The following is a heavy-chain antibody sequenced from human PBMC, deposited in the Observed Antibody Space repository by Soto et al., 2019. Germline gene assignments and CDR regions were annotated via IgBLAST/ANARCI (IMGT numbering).Heavy chain of an antibody. D-gene: IGHD3-22*01. V-gene: IGHV3-30-3*01. CDR3: ARDPEATDSSGYFPGY. CDR1: GFTFSSYA. Sequence: QVQLVESGGGVVQPGRSLRLSCAASGFTFSSYAMHWVRQAPGKGLEWVAVISYDGSNKYYADSVKGRFTISRDNSKNTLYLHMNSLRAEDTAVYYWARDPEATDSSGYFPGYWVQGTLVTVSS. CDR2: ISYDGSNK. J-gene: IGHJ4*02.